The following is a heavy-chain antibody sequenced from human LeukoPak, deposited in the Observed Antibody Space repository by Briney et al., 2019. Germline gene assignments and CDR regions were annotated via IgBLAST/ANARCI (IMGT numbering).Heavy chain of an antibody. CDR1: GFIFSSYA. Sequence: GGSLRLSCAASGFIFSSYAVSWVRQARGKGLEWVSVIYSSGSTYYADSVKGRFTISRDNSKNTMYLQMNSLRAEDTAVYYCARGEYYYYYYLDVWGKGTTVTVSS. CDR3: ARGEYYYYYYLDV. V-gene: IGHV3-66*02. D-gene: IGHD3-10*01. CDR2: IYSSGST. J-gene: IGHJ6*03.